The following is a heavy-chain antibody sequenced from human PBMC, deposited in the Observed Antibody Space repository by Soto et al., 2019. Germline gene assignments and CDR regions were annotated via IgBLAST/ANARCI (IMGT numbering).Heavy chain of an antibody. D-gene: IGHD1-26*01. V-gene: IGHV4-4*02. CDR2: IFHSGST. CDR1: GASIRSNNR. Sequence: SETLSLTCAVSGASIRSNNRWSWVRQPPGKGPEWIGEIFHSGSTNYNPSLKTRLTISVDKSKNQFSLKLSSVTAADTAVYYCARVYSGSYSDSWGRGTLVTVS. J-gene: IGHJ4*02. CDR3: ARVYSGSYSDS.